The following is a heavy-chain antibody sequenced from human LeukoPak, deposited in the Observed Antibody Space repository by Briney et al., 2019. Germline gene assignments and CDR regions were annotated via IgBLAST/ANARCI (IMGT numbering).Heavy chain of an antibody. Sequence: GGSLRLSCAASGFTFSSYWMSWVRQAPGKGLEWVANIKQDGSEKYYVDSVKGRFTISRDNAKNSLYLQMNSLRAEDTAMYYCAREGGTYSSNLDYFDYWGQGTLVTVSS. CDR1: GFTFSSYW. J-gene: IGHJ4*02. D-gene: IGHD6-13*01. CDR2: IKQDGSEK. CDR3: AREGGTYSSNLDYFDY. V-gene: IGHV3-7*01.